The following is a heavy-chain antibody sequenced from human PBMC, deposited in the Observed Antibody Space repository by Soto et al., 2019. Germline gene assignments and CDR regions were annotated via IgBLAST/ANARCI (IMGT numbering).Heavy chain of an antibody. CDR3: QGGDF. CDR1: GGSFRGYF. CDR2: INDSGNT. Sequence: SETLSLTCAVSGGSFRGYFWSWIRQSPAKGLEWIGEINDSGNTYYNPSFKSRLTISVDTSTSQISLRLTSVTAADSAVYYCQGGDFWGQGTRVTVSS. J-gene: IGHJ4*02. V-gene: IGHV4-34*01. D-gene: IGHD3-16*01.